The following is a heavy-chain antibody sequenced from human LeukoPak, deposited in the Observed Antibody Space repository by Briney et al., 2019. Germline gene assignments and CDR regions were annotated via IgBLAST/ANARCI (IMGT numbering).Heavy chain of an antibody. Sequence: GGSLRLSCAASGFTFRNYAMGWVRQAPGKGLEWVANIKQDGSEKYYVDSVKGRFTISRDNAKNSLYLQMNSLRAEDTAVYYCARATYYYGSSSQPQRYWGQGTLVTVSS. J-gene: IGHJ4*02. V-gene: IGHV3-7*01. CDR3: ARATYYYGSSSQPQRY. CDR2: IKQDGSEK. CDR1: GFTFRNYA. D-gene: IGHD3-10*01.